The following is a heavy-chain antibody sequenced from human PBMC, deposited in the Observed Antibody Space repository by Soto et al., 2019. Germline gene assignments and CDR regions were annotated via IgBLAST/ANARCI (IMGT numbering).Heavy chain of an antibody. CDR1: GGSINSGDYY. CDR2: IYYSGST. V-gene: IGHV4-31*03. J-gene: IGHJ6*02. CDR3: ASVYGDDDYFYSMDV. D-gene: IGHD4-17*01. Sequence: SETLSLTCTVSGGSINSGDYYWSWTRQHPGQGLEWIGYIYYSGSTYYNPSLKSRVTISLDTSKNQFSLKLSSVTAADTAVYYCASVYGDDDYFYSMDVWGQGTTVTVSS.